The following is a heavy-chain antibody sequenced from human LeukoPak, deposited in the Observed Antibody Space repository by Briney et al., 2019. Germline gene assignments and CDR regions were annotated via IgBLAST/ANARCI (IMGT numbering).Heavy chain of an antibody. CDR1: GFTFSSYA. Sequence: GGSLRLSCAASGFTFSSYAMSWVRQAPGKGLEWVSAISGSGGSTYYADSVKGRFTISRDNSKNTLYLQMNSLRAEDTAVYYCAKGVRFLEWLAYYFDYWGQGTLVTVSS. CDR3: AKGVRFLEWLAYYFDY. V-gene: IGHV3-23*01. CDR2: ISGSGGST. J-gene: IGHJ4*02. D-gene: IGHD3-3*01.